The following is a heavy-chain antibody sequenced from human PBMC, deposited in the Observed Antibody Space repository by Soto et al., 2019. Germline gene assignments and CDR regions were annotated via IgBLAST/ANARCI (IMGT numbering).Heavy chain of an antibody. CDR2: MNPNSGNT. J-gene: IGHJ5*02. V-gene: IGHV1-8*01. CDR1: GYTFTSYD. Sequence: GASVKVSCKASGYTFTSYDINWVRQATGQGFEWMGWMNPNSGNTGYSQKFQGRVTITRDTSASTAYMELSSLRSEDTAVYYCARGFPLWFDPWGQGTLVTVSS. CDR3: ARGFPLWFDP.